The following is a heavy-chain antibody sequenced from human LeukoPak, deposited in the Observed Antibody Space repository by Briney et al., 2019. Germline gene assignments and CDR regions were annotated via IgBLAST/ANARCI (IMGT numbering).Heavy chain of an antibody. Sequence: GGSLRLSCAASGFTFSSYSMNWVRQAPGKGLEWVAVVSSDGGTKYYADSVKGRFTISRDNSRNTMYLQMDSLRAEDTAVYYCAKSGAYTSSSIDYWGQGTLVTVSS. V-gene: IGHV3-30*18. CDR1: GFTFSSYS. CDR2: VSSDGGTK. D-gene: IGHD6-6*01. CDR3: AKSGAYTSSSIDY. J-gene: IGHJ4*02.